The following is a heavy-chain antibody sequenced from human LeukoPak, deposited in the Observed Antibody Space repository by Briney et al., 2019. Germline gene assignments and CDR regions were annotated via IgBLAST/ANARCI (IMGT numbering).Heavy chain of an antibody. V-gene: IGHV3-30*02. J-gene: IGHJ4*02. CDR2: IRYDGSNK. Sequence: GGSLRLSCAASGFTFSSYGMHWVRQAPGKGLEWVAFIRYDGSNKYYADSVKGRFTISRDNSKNTLYLQMNSLRAEDTAVYYCAKAHYGSGSYYMYYFGYWGQGTLVTVSS. D-gene: IGHD3-10*01. CDR3: AKAHYGSGSYYMYYFGY. CDR1: GFTFSSYG.